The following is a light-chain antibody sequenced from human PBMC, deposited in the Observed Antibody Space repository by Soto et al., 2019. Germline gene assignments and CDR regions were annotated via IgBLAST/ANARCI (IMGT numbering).Light chain of an antibody. CDR2: AAS. CDR1: QGIAPY. CDR3: QKYNSAPLT. Sequence: VQMTQSPSSLSASVGDRVTITCRASQGIAPYLAWFQQKPGIVPKLLIYAASTLQSGVPSRFSGSGSGTDFTLTISSLQPEDVATYYGQKYNSAPLTFGGGTKVEIK. V-gene: IGKV1-27*01. J-gene: IGKJ4*01.